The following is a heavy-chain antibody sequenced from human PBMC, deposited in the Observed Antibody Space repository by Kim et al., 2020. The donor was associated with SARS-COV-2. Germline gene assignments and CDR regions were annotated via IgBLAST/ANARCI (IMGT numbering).Heavy chain of an antibody. CDR3: ARRQCTSGWHYFDY. CDR1: GFTFSSHW. CDR2: INSDGTTT. Sequence: GGSLRLSCAASGFTFSSHWMHWVRQAPGKGLVWVSRINSDGTTTSYGDSVKGRFTISRDNAKNTLYLQMNSLTAEDTAVYYCARRQCTSGWHYFDYWGQG. V-gene: IGHV3-74*01. J-gene: IGHJ4*02. D-gene: IGHD6-19*01.